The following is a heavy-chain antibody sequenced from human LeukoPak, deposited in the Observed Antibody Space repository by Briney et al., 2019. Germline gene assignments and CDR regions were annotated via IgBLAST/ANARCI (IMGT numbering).Heavy chain of an antibody. D-gene: IGHD3-22*01. J-gene: IGHJ4*02. CDR3: ARDSYYDSSGYPGY. CDR2: ISSSGGTI. Sequence: GGSLRLSCAASGFTFSDYYMSWIRQAPGKGLEWVSYISSSGGTIYYADSVKGRFTISRDNAKNSLYLQMNSLRAEDTAVYYCARDSYYDSSGYPGYWGQGTLVTVSS. CDR1: GFTFSDYY. V-gene: IGHV3-11*01.